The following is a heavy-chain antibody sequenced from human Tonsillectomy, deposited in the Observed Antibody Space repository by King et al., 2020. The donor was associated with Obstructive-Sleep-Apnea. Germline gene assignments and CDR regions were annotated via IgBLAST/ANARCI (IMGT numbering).Heavy chain of an antibody. CDR1: GFTFEDYA. CDR3: AKDIRLYYYFGMDV. V-gene: IGHV3-9*01. J-gene: IGHJ6*02. Sequence: EVQLVESGGGLVQPGRSLRLSCAVSGFTFEDYAMHWVRQAPGKGLEWVSGISWNSGNIGYADSVKGRFTISRDNAKNSLYLQMNSLRTEDTALYYCAKDIRLYYYFGMDVWGQGTTVTASS. D-gene: IGHD3-16*02. CDR2: ISWNSGNI.